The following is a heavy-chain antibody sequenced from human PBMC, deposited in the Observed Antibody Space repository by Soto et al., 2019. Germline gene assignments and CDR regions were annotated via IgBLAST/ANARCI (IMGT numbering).Heavy chain of an antibody. Sequence: EVQLVESGGGLVKPGGSLRLSCAASGFTFRSYSMNWVRQAPGKGLEWVSSISSSSSYIYYADSVKGRLTISRDNAKNSLYLQMNSLRIEDTAVYYCARAWSGSYPFDYWGQGTLVTVSS. J-gene: IGHJ4*02. D-gene: IGHD1-26*01. CDR2: ISSSSSYI. CDR1: GFTFRSYS. CDR3: ARAWSGSYPFDY. V-gene: IGHV3-21*01.